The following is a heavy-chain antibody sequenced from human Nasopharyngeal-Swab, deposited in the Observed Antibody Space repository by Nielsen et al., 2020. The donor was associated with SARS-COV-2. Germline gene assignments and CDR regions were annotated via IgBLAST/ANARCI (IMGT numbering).Heavy chain of an antibody. J-gene: IGHJ6*02. V-gene: IGHV1-18*01. Sequence: ASVKVSCKASGYTFTSYGISWVRQAPGRGLEWMGWISAYNGNTNYAQKLQGRVTMTTDTSTSTAYMELRSLRSDDTAVYYCARGTYYDILTGYYPWDYYGMDVWGQGATVTVSS. CDR2: ISAYNGNT. D-gene: IGHD3-9*01. CDR1: GYTFTSYG. CDR3: ARGTYYDILTGYYPWDYYGMDV.